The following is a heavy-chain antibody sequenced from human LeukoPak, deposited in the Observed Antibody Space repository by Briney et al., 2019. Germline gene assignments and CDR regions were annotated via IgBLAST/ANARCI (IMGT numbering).Heavy chain of an antibody. J-gene: IGHJ4*02. V-gene: IGHV3-53*01. D-gene: IGHD5-18*01. CDR2: IYSGGST. CDR1: GFTVSSNY. CDR3: ARADWDTAMIDY. Sequence: GGSLRLSCAASGFTVSSNYMSWVRQAPGKGLEWVSVIYSGGSTYYADSVKGRFTISRDNAKNSLYLQMNSLRAEDTAVYYCARADWDTAMIDYWGQGTLVTVSS.